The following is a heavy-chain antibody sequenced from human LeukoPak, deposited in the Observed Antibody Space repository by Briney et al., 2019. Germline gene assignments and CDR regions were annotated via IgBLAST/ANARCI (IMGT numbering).Heavy chain of an antibody. CDR1: GFTFSEYY. V-gene: IGHV3-11*04. Sequence: GGPLRLSCTVSGFTFSEYYMSWPRQAPGKGLEGVSYISSSGSSIYYADSVKGRFTISRDNAKNSLYLQMNSLRAEDTAVYYCARDHYNCSSTSCYRRGYFDYWGQGTLVTVSS. CDR2: ISSSGSSI. CDR3: ARDHYNCSSTSCYRRGYFDY. D-gene: IGHD2-2*01. J-gene: IGHJ4*02.